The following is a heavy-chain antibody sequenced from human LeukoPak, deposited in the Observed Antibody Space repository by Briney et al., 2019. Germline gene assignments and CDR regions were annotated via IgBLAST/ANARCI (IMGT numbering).Heavy chain of an antibody. Sequence: GGSLRLSCAASGFTFSSYSMNWVRQAPGKGLEWVSSISSSSSYIYYADSVKGRFTISRDNSKNTLYLQMNSLRAEDTAVYYCARELVRGAPGTYYVDTPTSYWGQGTLVTVSS. CDR2: ISSSSSYI. V-gene: IGHV3-21*01. J-gene: IGHJ4*02. D-gene: IGHD3-10*02. CDR1: GFTFSSYS. CDR3: ARELVRGAPGTYYVDTPTSY.